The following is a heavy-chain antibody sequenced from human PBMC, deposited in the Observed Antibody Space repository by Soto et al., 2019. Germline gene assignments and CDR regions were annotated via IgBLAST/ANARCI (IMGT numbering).Heavy chain of an antibody. D-gene: IGHD5-18*01. CDR3: ARATWIQLRPFDY. J-gene: IGHJ4*02. V-gene: IGHV3-30-3*01. CDR1: GFTFSSYA. Sequence: PGGSLRLSCAASGFTFSSYAMHWVRQAPGKGLEWVAVISYDGSNKYYADSVKGRFTISRDNSKNTLYLQMNSLRAEDTAVYYWARATWIQLRPFDYWGQGTLVTVSS. CDR2: ISYDGSNK.